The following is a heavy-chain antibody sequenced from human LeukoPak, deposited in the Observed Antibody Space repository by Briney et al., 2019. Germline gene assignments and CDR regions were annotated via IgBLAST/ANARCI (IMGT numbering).Heavy chain of an antibody. CDR3: TTTATSTHDYYYYYGMDV. V-gene: IGHV3-15*01. CDR1: GFTFSNAW. Sequence: KAGGSLRLSCAASGFTFSNAWMSWVRQAPGKGLEWVGRIKSKTDGGTTDYAAPVKGRFTISRDDSKNTLYLQMNSLKTEDTAVYYGTTTATSTHDYYYYYGMDVWGQGTTVTVSS. CDR2: IKSKTDGGTT. J-gene: IGHJ6*02. D-gene: IGHD2-2*01.